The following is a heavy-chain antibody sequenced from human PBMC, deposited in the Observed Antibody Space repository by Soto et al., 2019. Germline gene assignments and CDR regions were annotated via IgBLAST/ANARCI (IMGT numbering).Heavy chain of an antibody. V-gene: IGHV3-21*01. Sequence: EVQVVESGGGLVEPGGSLRLSCAASGFNFSRSSMNWVRQAPGKGLEWVASISSGSNLIYYADSVRGRFTVSRDNTKNLLYLRLTSLRAADTAIYYCARGMKTAVFYGMDVWGQGTTVTV. J-gene: IGHJ6*02. CDR3: ARGMKTAVFYGMDV. CDR2: ISSGSNLI. D-gene: IGHD2-2*01. CDR1: GFNFSRSS.